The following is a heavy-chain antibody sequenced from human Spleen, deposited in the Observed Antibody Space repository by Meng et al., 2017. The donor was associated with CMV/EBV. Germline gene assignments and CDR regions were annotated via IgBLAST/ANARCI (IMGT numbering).Heavy chain of an antibody. D-gene: IGHD1-14*01. J-gene: IGHJ6*02. CDR1: GFTFSSYW. Sequence: GESLKISCAASGFTFSSYWMSWVRQAPGKGLEWVANIKQDGSEKYYVDSVKGRFTISRDNAKNSLYLQMNSLRAEDTAVYYCAKGTTYGMDVWGQGTTVTVSS. CDR2: IKQDGSEK. V-gene: IGHV3-7*01. CDR3: AKGTTYGMDV.